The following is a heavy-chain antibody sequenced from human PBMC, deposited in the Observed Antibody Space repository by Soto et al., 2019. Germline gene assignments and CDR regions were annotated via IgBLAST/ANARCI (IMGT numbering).Heavy chain of an antibody. Sequence: QVQLQESGPGLVKPSGTLSLTCAVSGGSISSSNWWSWVRQPPGKGLEWIGEIYHSGSTNYNPSLKNRLTLSVDKNNNQCSLKQSNVPAPATAVYYCARTVYSGTNHDYWGQGTLVTVPS. CDR3: ARTVYSGTNHDY. J-gene: IGHJ4*02. CDR1: GGSISSSNW. D-gene: IGHD3-9*01. CDR2: IYHSGST. V-gene: IGHV4-4*02.